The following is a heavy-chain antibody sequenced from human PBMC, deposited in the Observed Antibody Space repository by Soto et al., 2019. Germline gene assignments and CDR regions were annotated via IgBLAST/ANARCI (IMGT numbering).Heavy chain of an antibody. CDR3: AIIAVFGIVLGGKGLDP. V-gene: IGHV1-18*01. CDR2: ISGYNGNR. CDR1: GYTFTRYG. Sequence: QVQLVQSGVEVKKPGASVNVSCKASGYTFTRYGIAWVRQAPGQGLEWMGWISGYNGNRNYVEKFQGRLSMTTDSSTGTAYMELRSLRSDDTAVYYCAIIAVFGIVLGGKGLDPWGQGNLVTVSS. D-gene: IGHD3-3*01. J-gene: IGHJ5*02.